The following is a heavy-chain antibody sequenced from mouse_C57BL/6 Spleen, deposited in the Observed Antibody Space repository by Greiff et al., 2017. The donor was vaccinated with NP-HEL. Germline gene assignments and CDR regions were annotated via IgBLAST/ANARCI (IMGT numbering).Heavy chain of an antibody. CDR3: ASGLLRFYFDY. V-gene: IGHV1-26*01. J-gene: IGHJ2*01. CDR1: GYTFTDYY. D-gene: IGHD1-1*01. CDR2: INPNNGGT. Sequence: VQLKESGPELVKPGASVKISCKASGYTFTDYYMNWVKQSHGKSLEWIGDINPNNGGTSYNQKFKGKATLTVDKSSSTAYMELRSLTSEDSAVYYCASGLLRFYFDYWGQGTTLTVSS.